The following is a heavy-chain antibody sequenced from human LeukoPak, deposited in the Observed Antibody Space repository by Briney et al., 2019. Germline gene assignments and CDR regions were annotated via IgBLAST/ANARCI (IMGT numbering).Heavy chain of an antibody. D-gene: IGHD3-22*01. CDR3: ASSFSEYYDSSGYYSY. Sequence: ASETLSLTCTVSGDSISSYYWSWIRQPPGKGLEWIGYINYSGSTNYNPSLKSRVTISVDTSKNQFSLKLTSVTAADTAVYYCASSFSEYYDSSGYYSYWGQGTLVTVSS. V-gene: IGHV4-59*01. J-gene: IGHJ4*02. CDR2: INYSGST. CDR1: GDSISSYY.